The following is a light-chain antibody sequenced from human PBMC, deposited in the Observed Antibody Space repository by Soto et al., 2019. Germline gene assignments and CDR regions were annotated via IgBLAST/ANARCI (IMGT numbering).Light chain of an antibody. V-gene: IGLV2-11*01. CDR2: DVS. Sequence: QSALTQPRSVSGSPGQSVTISCTGTSSDVGGYNYVSWYQQHPGKAPKLMLYDVSKRPSGVPDRFSGSKSGNTASLTISGLQAEDEDDYYCCSYAGSYSWVFGGGTKLTVL. J-gene: IGLJ3*02. CDR1: SSDVGGYNY. CDR3: CSYAGSYSWV.